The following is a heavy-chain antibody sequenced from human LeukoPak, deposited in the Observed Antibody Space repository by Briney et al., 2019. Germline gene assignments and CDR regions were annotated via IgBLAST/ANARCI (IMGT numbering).Heavy chain of an antibody. J-gene: IGHJ3*02. CDR2: IYSGGST. CDR3: ARRPHVTYYYDSSGYYADAFDI. D-gene: IGHD3-22*01. Sequence: PGGSLRLSCAASGLTVSSTYMSWVRQTPGKGLEWVSVIYSGGSTYYADSVKGRFTISRHNSKNTLYLQMNSLRAEDTAVYYCARRPHVTYYYDSSGYYADAFDIWGQGTMVTVSS. CDR1: GLTVSSTY. V-gene: IGHV3-53*04.